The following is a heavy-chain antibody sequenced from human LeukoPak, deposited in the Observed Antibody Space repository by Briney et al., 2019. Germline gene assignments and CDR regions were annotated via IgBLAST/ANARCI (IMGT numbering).Heavy chain of an antibody. Sequence: GGSLRLSCAASGFTFSSYSMNWVRQAPGKGLEWVSSISSSSSYIYYADSVKGRFTISRDNAKNSLYLQMNSLRAEDTAVYYCARDLPGLAAAGFDYWGQGTLVTVSS. CDR2: ISSSSSYI. V-gene: IGHV3-21*01. CDR3: ARDLPGLAAAGFDY. J-gene: IGHJ4*02. D-gene: IGHD6-13*01. CDR1: GFTFSSYS.